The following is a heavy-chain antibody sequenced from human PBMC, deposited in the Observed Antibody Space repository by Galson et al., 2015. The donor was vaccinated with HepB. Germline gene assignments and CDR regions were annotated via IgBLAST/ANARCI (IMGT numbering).Heavy chain of an antibody. V-gene: IGHV3-73*01. J-gene: IGHJ4*02. D-gene: IGHD6-13*01. CDR3: TRLGDFSGYSSR. Sequence: SMRLSCAASGFTFSGSAIQWVRQASGKGPEWVGRIRSKANNYATSYVPSLKGRFTISRDDSKNMAYLHVKSLKTEDTAVYYCTRLGDFSGYSSRWGQGTLVTVSS. CDR2: IRSKANNYAT. CDR1: GFTFSGSA.